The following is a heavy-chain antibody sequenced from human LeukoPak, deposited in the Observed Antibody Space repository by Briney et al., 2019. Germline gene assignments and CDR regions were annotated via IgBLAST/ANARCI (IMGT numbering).Heavy chain of an antibody. CDR1: GYTFTSYG. V-gene: IGHV1-18*01. D-gene: IGHD2/OR15-2a*01. Sequence: ASVKVSCKASGYTFTSYGISWVRQAPGQGLEWMGWISAYNGNTNYSQKFQGRVTITRDTSASTAYMELSSLRSEDTAVYYCARSYYAPNWFDPWGQGTLVTVSS. J-gene: IGHJ5*02. CDR3: ARSYYAPNWFDP. CDR2: ISAYNGNT.